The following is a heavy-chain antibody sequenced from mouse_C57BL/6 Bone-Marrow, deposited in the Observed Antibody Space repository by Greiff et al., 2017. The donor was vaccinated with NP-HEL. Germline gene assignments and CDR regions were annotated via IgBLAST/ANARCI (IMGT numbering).Heavy chain of an antibody. V-gene: IGHV14-4*01. D-gene: IGHD1-1*01. Sequence: EVQLQQSGAELVRPGASVKLSCTASGFNIKDDYMHWVKQRPEQGLEWIGWIDPENGDTEYASKFQGKATITADTSSNTAYLQLSSLTSEDTAVYYCTTGYYYGSSDYWGQGTLVTVSA. CDR3: TTGYYYGSSDY. CDR2: IDPENGDT. CDR1: GFNIKDDY. J-gene: IGHJ3*01.